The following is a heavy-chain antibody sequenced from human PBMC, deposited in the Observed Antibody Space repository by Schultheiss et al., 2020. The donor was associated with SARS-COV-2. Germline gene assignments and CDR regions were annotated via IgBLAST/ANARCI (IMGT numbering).Heavy chain of an antibody. CDR3: ARITANDYGDYGGAYYFDY. V-gene: IGHV4-59*08. D-gene: IGHD4-17*01. Sequence: SETLSLTCTVSGGSISSYYWSWIRQHPGKGLEWIGYMYYSGSTYYNPSLKSRVTISVDTSKNQFSLKLSSVTAADTAVYYCARITANDYGDYGGAYYFDYWGQGTLVTVSS. J-gene: IGHJ4*02. CDR2: MYYSGST. CDR1: GGSISSYY.